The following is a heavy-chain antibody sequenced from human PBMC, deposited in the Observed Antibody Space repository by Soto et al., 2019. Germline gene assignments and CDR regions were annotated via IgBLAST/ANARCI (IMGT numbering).Heavy chain of an antibody. CDR2: IYHSGST. V-gene: IGHV4-4*02. J-gene: IGHJ5*02. Sequence: QVQLQESGPGLVKPSGTLSLTCDVSSGSISSSNWWSWVRQPTGKGLEWIGEIYHSGSTNYNPSLKSRVTISVDKSKNQFSLKLSSVTDAYTAVYYCARRPVAGTTSRFDPWGQGTLVTVSA. CDR1: SGSISSSNW. CDR3: ARRPVAGTTSRFDP. D-gene: IGHD6-19*01.